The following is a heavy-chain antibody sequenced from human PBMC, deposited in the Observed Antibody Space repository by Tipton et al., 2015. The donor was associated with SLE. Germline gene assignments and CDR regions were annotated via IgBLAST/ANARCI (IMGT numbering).Heavy chain of an antibody. V-gene: IGHV4-59*01. CDR2: IYYSGST. Sequence: TLSLTCTVSGGSINSNSWSWIRQPPGKGLEWIGNIYYSGSTNYNPSLKSRVTIPVDTSKNQFSLKLSSVTAADTAVYYCARGGYNGAWSGFDYWGQGTLVTVSS. CDR1: GGSINSNS. CDR3: ARGGYNGAWSGFDY. D-gene: IGHD5-12*01. J-gene: IGHJ4*02.